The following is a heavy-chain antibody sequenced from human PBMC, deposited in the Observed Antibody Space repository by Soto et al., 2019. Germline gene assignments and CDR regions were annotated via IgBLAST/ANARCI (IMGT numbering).Heavy chain of an antibody. CDR1: GFTFSTYA. CDR2: ISGSAGKT. CDR3: AXXXXXNGXFDL. Sequence: EVQLLESGGDLVQPGGSLRLSCAASGFTFSTYAMSWVRQAXGKGLEWVSAISGSAGKTYYADSVKGRFTISRDNSKNTLYLQMNSLRAXDTAXXXXAXXXXXNGXFDLWGRGTLVTVSS. V-gene: IGHV3-23*01. J-gene: IGHJ2*01.